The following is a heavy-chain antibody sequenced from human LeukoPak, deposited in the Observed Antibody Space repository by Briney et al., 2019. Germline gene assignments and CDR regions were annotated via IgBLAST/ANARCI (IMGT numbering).Heavy chain of an antibody. CDR2: IYSGGST. D-gene: IGHD1-1*01. V-gene: IGHV3-66*01. Sequence: GGSLRLSCAASGLTVSSNYMNWVRQAPGKGLEWVSVIYSGGSTYYADSVKGRFTISRDNSKNTLYLQMNSLTAEDTAIFYCAKATGTLTIWGQGILVTVSS. CDR3: AKATGTLTI. J-gene: IGHJ4*02. CDR1: GLTVSSNY.